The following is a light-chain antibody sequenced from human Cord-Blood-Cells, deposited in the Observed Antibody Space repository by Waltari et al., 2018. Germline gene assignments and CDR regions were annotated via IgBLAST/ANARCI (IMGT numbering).Light chain of an antibody. J-gene: IGKJ5*01. CDR2: AAS. CDR1: QSISSY. Sequence: DIQMTQSPSSLSASVGVRVTITCRASQSISSYLNWNQQKPGKAPKLLIYAASSLQSGVPSRFSGSGSGTDFTLTISSLQPEDFATYYCQQSYITRTFGQGTRLEIK. V-gene: IGKV1-39*01. CDR3: QQSYITRT.